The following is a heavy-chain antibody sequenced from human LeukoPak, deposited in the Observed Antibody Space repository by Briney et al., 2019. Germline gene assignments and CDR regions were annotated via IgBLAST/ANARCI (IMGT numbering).Heavy chain of an antibody. CDR2: IYYSGST. CDR1: GGSISSSSYY. Sequence: PSETLSLTCTVSGGSISSSSYYWGWIRQPPGKGLEWIGSIYYSGSTNYNPSLKSRVTISVDTSKNQFSLKLSSVTAADTAVYYCASVAAGSVTHWGQGTLVTVSS. V-gene: IGHV4-39*07. J-gene: IGHJ4*02. CDR3: ASVAAGSVTH. D-gene: IGHD6-25*01.